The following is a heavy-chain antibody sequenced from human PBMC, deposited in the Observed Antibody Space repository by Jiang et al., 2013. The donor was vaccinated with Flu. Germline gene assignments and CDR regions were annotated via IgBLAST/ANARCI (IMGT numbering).Heavy chain of an antibody. CDR2: INHSGST. CDR3: ARGGFSGYSSSWYVNWFDP. D-gene: IGHD6-13*01. V-gene: IGHV4-34*01. Sequence: LLKPSETLSLTCAVYGGSFSGYYWSWIRQPPGKGLEWIGEINHSGSTNYNPSLKSRVTISVDTSKNQFSLKLSSVTAADTAVYYCARGGFSGYSSSWYVNWFDPWGQGTLVTVSS. CDR1: GGSFSGYY. J-gene: IGHJ5*02.